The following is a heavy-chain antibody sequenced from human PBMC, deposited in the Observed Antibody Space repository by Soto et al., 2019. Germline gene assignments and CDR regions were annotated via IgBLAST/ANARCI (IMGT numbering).Heavy chain of an antibody. CDR3: ARNTDYYYGRGSGNGHGV. Sequence: QVQLVQSGAEVKEPGDSVRVSCEASGYTFTAYYIHWVRQAPGQGLEWMGWINPKFGDTTYAQDFQGRVSMTRDMSISTVYMELSSLTSDDTAIYYCARNTDYYYGRGSGNGHGVWGQGTTVTVFS. V-gene: IGHV1-2*02. J-gene: IGHJ6*02. CDR2: INPKFGDT. D-gene: IGHD3-10*02. CDR1: GYTFTAYY.